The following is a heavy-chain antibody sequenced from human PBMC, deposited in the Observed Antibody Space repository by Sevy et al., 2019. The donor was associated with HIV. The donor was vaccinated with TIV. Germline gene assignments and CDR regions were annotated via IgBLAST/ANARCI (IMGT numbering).Heavy chain of an antibody. J-gene: IGHJ4*02. CDR2: IKSKTDGGTT. CDR3: TTAAGMATIALYYFDY. V-gene: IGHV3-15*01. Sequence: GGSLRLSCAASGFTFSNAWMSWVRQAPGKGLEWVGRIKSKTDGGTTDYAAPVKGRFTISRDDSKNTLHLQMNSLKTEDTAVYYCTTAAGMATIALYYFDYWGQGTLVTVSS. D-gene: IGHD5-12*01. CDR1: GFTFSNAW.